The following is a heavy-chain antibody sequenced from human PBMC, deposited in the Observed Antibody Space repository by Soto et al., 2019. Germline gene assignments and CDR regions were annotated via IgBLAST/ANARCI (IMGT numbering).Heavy chain of an antibody. CDR1: GYTFTSYG. V-gene: IGHV1-18*01. D-gene: IGHD6-19*01. Sequence: ASVKVSCKASGYTFTSYGISWVRQAPGQGLEWMGWISAYNGNTNYAQKLQGRVTMTTDTSTSTAYMELRSLRSDDTAVYYCARGPLGIAVAGTGNFDYWGQGTLVTVSS. CDR3: ARGPLGIAVAGTGNFDY. J-gene: IGHJ4*02. CDR2: ISAYNGNT.